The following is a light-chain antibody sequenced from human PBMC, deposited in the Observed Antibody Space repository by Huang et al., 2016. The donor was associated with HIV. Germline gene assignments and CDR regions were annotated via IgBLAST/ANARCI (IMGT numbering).Light chain of an antibody. CDR2: GAS. V-gene: IGKV3-20*01. CDR1: QSVSSSY. J-gene: IGKJ2*01. Sequence: EIELTQSPGTLSLSTGERATLSCRASQSVSSSYLAWYQQKPGQTPRLFIYGASSRATGIPDRFSGRGSGTDFTLTISGLEPEDFAVYYCQQYGRSPYTFGQGTKLEIK. CDR3: QQYGRSPYT.